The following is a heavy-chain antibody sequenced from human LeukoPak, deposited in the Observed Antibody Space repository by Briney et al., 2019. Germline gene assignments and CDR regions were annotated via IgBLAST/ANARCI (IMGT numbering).Heavy chain of an antibody. V-gene: IGHV4-30-4*01. Sequence: SQTLSLTCTVSGGSISSGDYYWSWIRQPPGKGLEWIGYIYYSGSTYYNPSLKSRVTISVDTSKNQFSLKLSSVTAADTAVYYCAREGHYYGSRFDPWGQGTLVTVSS. J-gene: IGHJ5*02. D-gene: IGHD3-10*01. CDR2: IYYSGST. CDR3: AREGHYYGSRFDP. CDR1: GGSISSGDYY.